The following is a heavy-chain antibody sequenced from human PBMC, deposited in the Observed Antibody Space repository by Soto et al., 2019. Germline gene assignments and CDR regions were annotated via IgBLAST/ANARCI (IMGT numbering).Heavy chain of an antibody. CDR1: NYTFTSYG. V-gene: IGHV1-18*01. Sequence: ASVKVSCKASNYTFTSYGISWVRQAPGQGLEWMVRISAYNGNTIYAQKFQDRVTMTTDTSTNTAYMELRSLRSDDTAMYYRARTGDNYYYFDYWGQGTPVTVSS. J-gene: IGHJ4*02. D-gene: IGHD1-1*01. CDR3: ARTGDNYYYFDY. CDR2: ISAYNGNT.